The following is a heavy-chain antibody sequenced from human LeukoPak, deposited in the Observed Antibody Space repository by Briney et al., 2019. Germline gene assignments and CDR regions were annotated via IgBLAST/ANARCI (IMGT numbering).Heavy chain of an antibody. V-gene: IGHV1-69*04. CDR3: AREPYDYVWGSYRFEAFDI. J-gene: IGHJ3*02. Sequence: GASVKVSCKASGGTFSSYAISWVRQAPGQGLEWMGRIIPILGIANYAQKFQGRVTITADKSTSTAYMELSSLRSEDTAVYYCAREPYDYVWGSYRFEAFDIWGQGTMVTVSS. D-gene: IGHD3-16*02. CDR1: GGTFSSYA. CDR2: IIPILGIA.